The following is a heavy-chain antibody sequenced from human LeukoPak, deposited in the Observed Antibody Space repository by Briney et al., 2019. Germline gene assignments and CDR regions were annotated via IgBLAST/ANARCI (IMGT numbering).Heavy chain of an antibody. D-gene: IGHD2-2*01. J-gene: IGHJ6*02. CDR3: ARMPSIAYGTDV. CDR2: IYYSGST. Sequence: SETLSLTCTVSGXSINSYYWSWIRQPPGKGLEWIGYIYYSGSTSYNPSLNSRVTISRDTSKNQFSLNLRSVTAADTAVYYCARMPSIAYGTDVWGQGTTVTVSS. CDR1: GXSINSYY. V-gene: IGHV4-59*01.